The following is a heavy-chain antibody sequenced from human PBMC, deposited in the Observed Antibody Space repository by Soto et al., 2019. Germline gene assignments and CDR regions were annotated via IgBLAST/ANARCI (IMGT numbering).Heavy chain of an antibody. V-gene: IGHV3-23*01. CDR1: GFTFSSYA. Sequence: EVQLLESGGGLVQPGGSLRLSCAASGFTFSSYAMSWVRQAPGKGLEWVSGISGSGGSTYYADSVKGRFTISRDNSKNTLYLQMNSLRAEDTAVYYCAKGSHVTIFGVVITKAGLGHNWFDPWGQGTLVTVSS. CDR2: ISGSGGST. D-gene: IGHD3-3*01. J-gene: IGHJ5*02. CDR3: AKGSHVTIFGVVITKAGLGHNWFDP.